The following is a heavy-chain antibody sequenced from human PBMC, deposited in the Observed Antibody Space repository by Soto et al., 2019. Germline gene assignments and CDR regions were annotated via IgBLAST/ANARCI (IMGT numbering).Heavy chain of an antibody. J-gene: IGHJ4*02. CDR3: ARGLYYVLWSGYYTTFDY. CDR1: GGSFSGYY. D-gene: IGHD3-3*01. Sequence: QVQLQQWGAGLLKPSETLSLTCAVYGGSFSGYYWSWIRQPPGQGLEWIGEINHSGSTNYDPSLKRRVTISVDASMNLFALKLNSVTAADTAVYFCARGLYYVLWSGYYTTFDYWGQGTLVTVSS. V-gene: IGHV4-34*01. CDR2: INHSGST.